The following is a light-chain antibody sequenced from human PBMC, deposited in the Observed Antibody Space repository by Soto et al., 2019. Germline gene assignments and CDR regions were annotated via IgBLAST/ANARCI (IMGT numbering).Light chain of an antibody. CDR2: GAS. CDR1: QSVDSAF. V-gene: IGKV3-20*01. J-gene: IGKJ1*01. CDR3: QQYASSLT. Sequence: EIVLTQSPGSLSSSLGERATLSYRASQSVDSAFFAGYQQKPGQPPRLLMYGASRRATGIPDRFSGSGSGTDFTLTISRLEPEDFAVYYCQQYASSLTFGQGTKVEI.